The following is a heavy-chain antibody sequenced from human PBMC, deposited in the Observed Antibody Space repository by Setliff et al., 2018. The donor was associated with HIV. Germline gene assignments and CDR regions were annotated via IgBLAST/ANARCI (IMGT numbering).Heavy chain of an antibody. V-gene: IGHV4-39*01. J-gene: IGHJ5*02. Sequence: SETLSLTCTVYGGSISGSNYVWGWIRQTPRKGLEWIGTIHYSGSTYHNPSLESRLTISVDTSKNQFFLRLSSVSAADTAVYYCAGGPGYCSGGTCYPGGWFDPWGQGTLVTVSS. CDR2: IHYSGST. D-gene: IGHD2-15*01. CDR3: AGGPGYCSGGTCYPGGWFDP. CDR1: GGSISGSNYV.